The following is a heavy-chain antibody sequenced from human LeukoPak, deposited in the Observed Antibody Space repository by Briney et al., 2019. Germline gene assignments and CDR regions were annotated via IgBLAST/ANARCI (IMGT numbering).Heavy chain of an antibody. Sequence: PSETLSLTCTVSGGSISSSSYYWGWIRQPPGKGLEWIGSIYYSGSTYYNPSLKSRVTISVDTSKNRFSLKLSSVTAADTAVYYCAREIGVTLYYFDYWGQGTLVTASS. CDR3: AREIGVTLYYFDY. D-gene: IGHD3-22*01. CDR2: IYYSGST. V-gene: IGHV4-39*02. CDR1: GGSISSSSYY. J-gene: IGHJ4*02.